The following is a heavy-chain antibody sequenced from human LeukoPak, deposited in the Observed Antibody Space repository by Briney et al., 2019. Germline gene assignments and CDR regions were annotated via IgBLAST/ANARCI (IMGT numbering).Heavy chain of an antibody. D-gene: IGHD5-18*01. CDR2: IKSKTDGGTT. Sequence: GGSLRLSCAASGFTFSNAWMNWVRQAPGKGLEWVGRIKSKTDGGTTDYAAPVKGRFTISRDDSKNTLYLQMNSLRAEDTAVYYCAKDGYSYGYRADAFDIWGQGTMVTVSS. J-gene: IGHJ3*02. CDR1: GFTFSNAW. CDR3: AKDGYSYGYRADAFDI. V-gene: IGHV3-15*07.